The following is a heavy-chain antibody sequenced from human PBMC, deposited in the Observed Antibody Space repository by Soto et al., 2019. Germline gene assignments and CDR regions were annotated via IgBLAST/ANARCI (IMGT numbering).Heavy chain of an antibody. D-gene: IGHD2-2*01. CDR2: ISSSSSYI. V-gene: IGHV3-21*01. CDR3: ARDRDIVVVPAAPRDAFDI. J-gene: IGHJ3*02. CDR1: GFTFSSYS. Sequence: PGGSLRLSCAASGFTFSSYSMNWVRQAPGKGLEWVSSISSSSSYIYYADSVKGRFTISRDNAKNSLYLQMNSLRAEDTAVYYCARDRDIVVVPAAPRDAFDIWVQGTMVTVSS.